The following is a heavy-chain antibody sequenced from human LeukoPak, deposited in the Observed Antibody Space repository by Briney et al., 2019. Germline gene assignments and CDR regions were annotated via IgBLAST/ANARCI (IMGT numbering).Heavy chain of an antibody. V-gene: IGHV5-51*01. CDR3: ARSCRDGYRDFDY. D-gene: IGHD5-24*01. CDR1: GYSFTSYW. J-gene: IGHJ4*02. CDR2: IYPGDSDS. Sequence: GESLKISCKGSGYSFTSYWIGWVRQMSGKGLEWMGIIYPGDSDSRYSPSFQGQVTISADKSISTAYLQWSSLKASDTAMYYCARSCRDGYRDFDYWGQGTLATVSS.